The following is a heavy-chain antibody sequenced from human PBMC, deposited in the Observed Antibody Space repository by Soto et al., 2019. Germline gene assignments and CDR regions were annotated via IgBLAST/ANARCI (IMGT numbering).Heavy chain of an antibody. CDR1: GFTFSSYA. CDR2: ISYDGSNE. D-gene: IGHD2-21*01. Sequence: QVQLVESGGGVVQPGRSLRLSCAASGFTFSSYAMHWVGQAPGKGLEWVAVISYDGSNEYYADSVQGRFTISRDNSKNTLYLQMNRLRAEDTAVYYCAGLGETAYFDYWGQGTLVTVSS. CDR3: AGLGETAYFDY. V-gene: IGHV3-30-3*01. J-gene: IGHJ4*02.